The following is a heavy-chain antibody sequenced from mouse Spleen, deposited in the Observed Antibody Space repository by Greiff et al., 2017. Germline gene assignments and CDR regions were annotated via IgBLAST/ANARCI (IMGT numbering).Heavy chain of an antibody. V-gene: IGHV14-3*02. Sequence: VQLQQSGAELVKPGASVKLSCTASGFNITDTYMHWVKQRPEQGLEWIGRIDPANGNTKYDPKFQGKATITADTSSNTAFLQLSSLTSEDTAVYYGARELIYPDYWGQGTTLTVSS. D-gene: IGHD1-1*01. CDR3: ARELIYPDY. CDR2: IDPANGNT. J-gene: IGHJ2*01. CDR1: GFNITDTY.